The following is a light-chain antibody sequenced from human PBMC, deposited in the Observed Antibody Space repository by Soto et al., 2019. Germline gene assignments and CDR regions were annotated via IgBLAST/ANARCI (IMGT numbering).Light chain of an antibody. CDR3: QQYQSYPWT. Sequence: DVQMTQSPSTLSASVGGRVTITCRASQSIINWLAWYQQKPGKAPKLLIYGASSLESGVPSRFSGSGSGTEFTLTINSLQPDDSATYYCQQYQSYPWTFGQGTKVDIK. CDR1: QSIINW. V-gene: IGKV1-5*01. J-gene: IGKJ1*01. CDR2: GAS.